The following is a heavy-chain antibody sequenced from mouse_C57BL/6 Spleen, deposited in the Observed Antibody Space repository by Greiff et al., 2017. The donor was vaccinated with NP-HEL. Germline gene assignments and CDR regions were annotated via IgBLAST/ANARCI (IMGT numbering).Heavy chain of an antibody. J-gene: IGHJ2*01. CDR2: IRNKANGYTT. V-gene: IGHV7-3*01. CDR1: GFTFTDYY. Sequence: EVQWVESGGGLVQPGGSLSLSCAASGFTFTDYYMSWVRQPPGKALEWLGFIRNKANGYTTEYSASVKGRFTISRDNSQSILYLQMNALRAEDSATYYCAGTYAGVGYWGQGTTLTVSS. CDR3: AGTYAGVGY. D-gene: IGHD2-12*01.